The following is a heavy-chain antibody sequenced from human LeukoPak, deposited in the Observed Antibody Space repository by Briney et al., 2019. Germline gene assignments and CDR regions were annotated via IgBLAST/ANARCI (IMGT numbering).Heavy chain of an antibody. CDR1: GFTFNTYG. J-gene: IGHJ5*02. CDR2: ISGSGGST. CDR3: AKDLMTTVTAGWFDP. V-gene: IGHV3-23*01. D-gene: IGHD4-17*01. Sequence: GGSLRLSCAASGFTFNTYGMSWVRQAPGKGLEWVSAISGSGGSTYYADSVKGGLTISRDNSKNTLYLQMNSLRAEDTAVYYCAKDLMTTVTAGWFDPWGQGTLVTVSS.